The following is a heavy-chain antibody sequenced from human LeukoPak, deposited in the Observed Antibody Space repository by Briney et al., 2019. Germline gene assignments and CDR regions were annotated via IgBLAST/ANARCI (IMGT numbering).Heavy chain of an antibody. CDR2: INQDGSEE. D-gene: IGHD1-14*01. V-gene: IGHV3-7*04. Sequence: GGSLRLSCAASGFTFSSYWTTWVRQAPGKGLEWVANINQDGSEENYVDSVRGRFTISRDNARNSLFLQMNSLRAEDTAVYYCARGQTPCPRTCLDYWGQGTLVTVSS. J-gene: IGHJ4*02. CDR3: ARGQTPCPRTCLDY. CDR1: GFTFSSYW.